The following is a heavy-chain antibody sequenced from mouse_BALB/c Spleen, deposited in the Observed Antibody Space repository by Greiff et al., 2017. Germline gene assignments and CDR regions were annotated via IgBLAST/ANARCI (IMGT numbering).Heavy chain of an antibody. CDR1: GYTFTSYW. Sequence: VQLQQSGAELAKPGASVKMSCKASGYTFTSYWMHWVKQRPGQGLEWIGYINPSTGYTEYNQKFKDKATLTADKSSSTAYMQLSSLTSEDSAVYYCARLAYGNYVDYWGQGTTLTVSS. J-gene: IGHJ2*01. CDR3: ARLAYGNYVDY. V-gene: IGHV1-7*01. D-gene: IGHD2-10*02. CDR2: INPSTGYT.